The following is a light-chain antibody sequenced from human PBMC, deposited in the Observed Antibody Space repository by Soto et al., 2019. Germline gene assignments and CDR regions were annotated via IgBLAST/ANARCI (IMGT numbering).Light chain of an antibody. CDR1: HSINTSF. J-gene: IGKJ5*01. CDR3: QQCGSSST. Sequence: IVLRQSPGTLSLYPGDRATLSCRASHSINTSFLAWFQQKPGQAPRLLIYGASMRATGIPDRFSGSGSGTDFTLTISRLEPEDFAVYYCQQCGSSSTFGQGTRLEIK. CDR2: GAS. V-gene: IGKV3-20*01.